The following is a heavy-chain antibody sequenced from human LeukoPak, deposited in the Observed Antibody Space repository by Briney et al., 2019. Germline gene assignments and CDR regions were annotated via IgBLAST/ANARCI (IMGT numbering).Heavy chain of an antibody. CDR2: ITASGTAM. CDR3: ASSGSYRFDY. CDR1: GFTFSSYS. J-gene: IGHJ4*02. Sequence: GGSLRLSYAASGFTFSSYSMNWVRQAPGKGLEWVSHITASGTAMFYADSVKGRFTISRDNAKNSLYLQMNSLRDEDTAVYYCASSGSYRFDYWGQGTLVTVSS. D-gene: IGHD1-26*01. V-gene: IGHV3-48*02.